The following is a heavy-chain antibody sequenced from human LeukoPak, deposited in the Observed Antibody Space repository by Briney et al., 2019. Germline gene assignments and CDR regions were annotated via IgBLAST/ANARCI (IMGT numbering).Heavy chain of an antibody. D-gene: IGHD6-19*01. Sequence: GGSLRLSCAASGFIFSNYGMHWARQAPGKGLEWVAFTRYDESNKFYADSVKGRFTISRDNSKNTLFLQMNSLRAEDTAVYYCATMQWLEGVDWFDPWGQGTLVTVSS. J-gene: IGHJ5*02. V-gene: IGHV3-30*02. CDR3: ATMQWLEGVDWFDP. CDR2: TRYDESNK. CDR1: GFIFSNYG.